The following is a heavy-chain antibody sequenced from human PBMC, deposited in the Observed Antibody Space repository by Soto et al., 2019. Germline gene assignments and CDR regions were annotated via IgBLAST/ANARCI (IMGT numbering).Heavy chain of an antibody. D-gene: IGHD2-15*01. CDR2: ISGSGDST. V-gene: IGHV3-23*01. CDR1: GFTFSSYA. Sequence: EVQLLESGGGLVQPGGSLRLSCAASGFTFSSYAMSWVRQAPGKGLEWVSAISGSGDSTYYPDSVKGRFTISKDNSKNTLYLQMNSLRAEDTAVYYCATLVVVAATYNWFDPWGQGTLVTVSS. CDR3: ATLVVVAATYNWFDP. J-gene: IGHJ5*02.